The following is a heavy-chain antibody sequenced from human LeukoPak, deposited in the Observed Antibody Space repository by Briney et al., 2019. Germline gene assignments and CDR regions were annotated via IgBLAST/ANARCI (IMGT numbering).Heavy chain of an antibody. CDR3: VRRGGSDGWGAFDI. D-gene: IGHD5-24*01. CDR2: IRQSGDIT. CDR1: EFTFSNYI. J-gene: IGHJ3*02. Sequence: GGSLRLSCAASEFTFSNYIMNWVRQAPGKGLEWVSSIRQSGDITYYADSVKGRFTISRDNSKNTLSLQMSSLSREDTAIYYCVRRGGSDGWGAFDIWGQGTVVTVSS. V-gene: IGHV3-23*01.